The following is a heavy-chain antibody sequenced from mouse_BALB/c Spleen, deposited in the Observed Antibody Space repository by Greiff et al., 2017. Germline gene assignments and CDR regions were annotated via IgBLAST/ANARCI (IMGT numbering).Heavy chain of an antibody. D-gene: IGHD2-1*01. CDR1: GFSLTSYD. CDR2: IWTGGGT. Sequence: VKLMESGPGLVAPSQSLSITCTVSGFSLTSYDISWIRQPPGKGLEWLGVIWTGGGTNYNSAFMSRLSISKDNSKSQVFLKMNSLQTDDTAIYYCVRDKDYGNYYYAMDYWGQGTSVTVSS. CDR3: VRDKDYGNYYYAMDY. V-gene: IGHV2-9-2*01. J-gene: IGHJ4*01.